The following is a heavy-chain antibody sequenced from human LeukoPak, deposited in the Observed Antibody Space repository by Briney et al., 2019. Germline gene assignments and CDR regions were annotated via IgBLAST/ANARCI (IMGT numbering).Heavy chain of an antibody. CDR1: GVSFSGYY. V-gene: IGHV4-34*01. J-gene: IGHJ4*02. Sequence: SETLSLTCAVYGVSFSGYYWTWIRQPPGKGLEWIGEINHSGSTNYNPSLKSRVTISVDTSKNQFSLKLSSVTAADTAVYYCARAGNHCSSTSCSQVLGYWGQGTLVTVSS. CDR2: INHSGST. CDR3: ARAGNHCSSTSCSQVLGY. D-gene: IGHD2-2*01.